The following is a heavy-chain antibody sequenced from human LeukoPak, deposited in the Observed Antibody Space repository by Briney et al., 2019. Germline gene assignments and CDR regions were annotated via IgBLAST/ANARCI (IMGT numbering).Heavy chain of an antibody. CDR1: GSSFSTHA. CDR2: ISYDGSDK. Sequence: PGGSLRLSCAGSGSSFSTHAMHWVRQAPGKGLEWVGVISYDGSDKYYVDSVKGRFTISRDNSKNTLYLQMNSLRAEDTAVYYCAGAIGYFDYWGQGTLVTVSS. V-gene: IGHV3-30*03. CDR3: AGAIGYFDY. D-gene: IGHD2-21*01. J-gene: IGHJ4*02.